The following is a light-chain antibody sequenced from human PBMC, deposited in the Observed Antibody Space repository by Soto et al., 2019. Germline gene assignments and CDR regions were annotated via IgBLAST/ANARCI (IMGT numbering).Light chain of an antibody. J-gene: IGKJ5*01. CDR3: QQYDTWPSIT. CDR2: GAS. V-gene: IGKV3-15*01. Sequence: EIVMTQSPATLSVSPGEGATLSCRASQSVRTKLAWYQQKAGQAPRLLIYGASTRATGVSDRFSGSGSETEYTLTISSLQSEDFAVYYCQQYDTWPSITFGQGTRLEIK. CDR1: QSVRTK.